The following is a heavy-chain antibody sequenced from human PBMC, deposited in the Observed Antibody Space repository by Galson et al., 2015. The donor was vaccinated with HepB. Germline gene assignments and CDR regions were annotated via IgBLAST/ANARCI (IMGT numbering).Heavy chain of an antibody. CDR3: ARLLLGGGYFPPDY. Sequence: QSGAEVKEPGESLKISCKGSGYNFVSYWIGWVRQMPGKGLEWMGIIYPDDSATTYSPSFEGQVTISVDKSFSTAYLQWTSLKASDSAMYYCARLLLGGGYFPPDYWGQGTLVTVSS. J-gene: IGHJ4*02. V-gene: IGHV5-51*01. CDR2: IYPDDSAT. D-gene: IGHD4-23*01. CDR1: GYNFVSYW.